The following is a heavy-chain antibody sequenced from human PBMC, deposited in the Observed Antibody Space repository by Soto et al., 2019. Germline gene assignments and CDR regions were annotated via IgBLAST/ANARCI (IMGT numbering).Heavy chain of an antibody. V-gene: IGHV3-7*05. J-gene: IGHJ6*02. CDR1: GFTFSSYW. D-gene: IGHD1-26*01. CDR2: IKQDGSEK. CDR3: ARDQEWELLHFGVGDYYYGMDV. Sequence: GGSLRLSCAASGFTFSSYWMSWVRQAPGKGLEWVANIKQDGSEKYYVDSVKGRFTISRDNAKNSLYLQMNSLRAEDTAVYYCARDQEWELLHFGVGDYYYGMDVWGQGTTVTVSS.